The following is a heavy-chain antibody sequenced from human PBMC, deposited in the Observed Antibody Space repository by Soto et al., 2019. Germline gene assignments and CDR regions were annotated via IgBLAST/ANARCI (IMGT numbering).Heavy chain of an antibody. J-gene: IGHJ6*02. Sequence: QVQLVQSGAEVKKPGFSVKVSCKASGGTFSSYIISWVRQAPGQGLEWMGRIIPILGIANYAQKFQSRVTITADKSTSTAYMELSSLRSEDTAVYYCANKDYDSSEYYYYGMDVWGQGTTVTVSS. CDR1: GGTFSSYI. D-gene: IGHD3-22*01. V-gene: IGHV1-69*02. CDR3: ANKDYDSSEYYYYGMDV. CDR2: IIPILGIA.